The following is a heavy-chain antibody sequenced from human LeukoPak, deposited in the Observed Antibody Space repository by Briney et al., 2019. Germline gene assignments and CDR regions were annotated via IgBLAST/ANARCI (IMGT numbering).Heavy chain of an antibody. Sequence: PSETLSLTCTVSGGSISSYYWSWIRQPPGKGLEWIGYIYYTGSTYYNPSLKSPLTISVDTSKNQFSLKLSSVTAADTAVYYCARARSVVDAFDIWGQGTLVTVSS. CDR2: IYYTGST. J-gene: IGHJ3*02. V-gene: IGHV4-30-4*08. CDR1: GGSISSYY. CDR3: ARARSVVDAFDI.